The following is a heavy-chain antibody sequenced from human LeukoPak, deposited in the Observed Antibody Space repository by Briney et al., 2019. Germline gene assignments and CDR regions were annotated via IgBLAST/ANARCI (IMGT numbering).Heavy chain of an antibody. V-gene: IGHV1-18*01. CDR3: AREDRYYDILTGYRGVWFDP. J-gene: IGHJ5*02. CDR2: ISAYNGNT. CDR1: GYTFTSYG. D-gene: IGHD3-9*01. Sequence: ASVKVSCKASGYTFTSYGISWVRQAPGQGLEWMGWISAYNGNTNYAQKLQGRVTMTTDTSTSTAYMELRSLRSDDTAVYYCAREDRYYDILTGYRGVWFDPWGQGTLVTVSS.